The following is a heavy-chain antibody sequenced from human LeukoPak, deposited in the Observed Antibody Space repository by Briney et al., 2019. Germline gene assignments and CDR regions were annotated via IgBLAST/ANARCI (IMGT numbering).Heavy chain of an antibody. J-gene: IGHJ4*02. CDR3: ARDAARIVATINVFDY. CDR1: GYTFTGYY. V-gene: IGHV1-2*02. CDR2: INPNSGGT. D-gene: IGHD5-12*01. Sequence: ASVKVSCKASGYTFTGYYMHWVRQAPGQGLEWMGWINPNSGGTNYAQKLQGRATMTRDTSISTAYMELSRLRSDDTAVYYCARDAARIVATINVFDYWGQGTLVTVSS.